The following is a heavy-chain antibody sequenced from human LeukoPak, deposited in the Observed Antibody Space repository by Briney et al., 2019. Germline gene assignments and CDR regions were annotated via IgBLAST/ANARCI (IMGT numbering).Heavy chain of an antibody. D-gene: IGHD2-2*01. Sequence: PSETLSLTCTVSGGSISSYYWSWIRQPAGKGLEWIGRIYTSGSTNYNLSLKSRVTMSVDTSKNQFSLKLSSVTAADTAVYYCARVSPAAHRYYYYMDVWGKGTTVTVSS. V-gene: IGHV4-4*07. CDR3: ARVSPAAHRYYYYMDV. CDR1: GGSISSYY. CDR2: IYTSGST. J-gene: IGHJ6*03.